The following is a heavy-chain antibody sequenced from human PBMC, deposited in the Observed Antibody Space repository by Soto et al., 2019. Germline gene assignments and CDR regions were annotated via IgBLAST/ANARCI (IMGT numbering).Heavy chain of an antibody. D-gene: IGHD5-18*01. V-gene: IGHV4-59*01. CDR2: IYYSGST. CDR3: ARVNVDTAMGFDY. CDR1: GGSISSYY. Sequence: SETLSLTCTVSGGSISSYYWSWIRQPPGKGLEWIGYIYYSGSTNYNPSLKSRVTISVDTSKNQFSLKLSSVTAADTAVYYCARVNVDTAMGFDYWGQGTLVTVSS. J-gene: IGHJ4*02.